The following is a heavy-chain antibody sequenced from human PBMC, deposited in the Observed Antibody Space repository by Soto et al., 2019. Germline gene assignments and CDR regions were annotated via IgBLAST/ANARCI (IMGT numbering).Heavy chain of an antibody. D-gene: IGHD3-22*01. V-gene: IGHV4-39*01. CDR2: IYYSGST. Sequence: SETLSLTCTVSGGSISSSSYYWGWIRQPPGKGLEWIGSIYYSGSTYYNPSLKSRVTISVDTSKNQFSLKLSSVTAADTAVYYCASSGGYDSSGYYRNWGQGALVTVSS. CDR3: ASSGGYDSSGYYRN. J-gene: IGHJ4*02. CDR1: GGSISSSSYY.